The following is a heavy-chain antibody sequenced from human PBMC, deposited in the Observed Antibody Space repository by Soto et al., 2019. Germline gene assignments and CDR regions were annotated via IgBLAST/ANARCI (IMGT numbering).Heavy chain of an antibody. J-gene: IGHJ6*04. V-gene: IGHV5-10-1*01. D-gene: IGHD6-6*01. CDR1: GYSFTSNW. CDR3: ASRKYTSSLYGMEV. Sequence: GESLKISCKGSGYSFTSNWITWVRQMPGKGLEWMGRIDPSDSYSTYSPSFQGHVTISVDKSISTAYLQWSSLKASDTAMYYWASRKYTSSLYGMEVWSKGTRFPVSS. CDR2: IDPSDSYS.